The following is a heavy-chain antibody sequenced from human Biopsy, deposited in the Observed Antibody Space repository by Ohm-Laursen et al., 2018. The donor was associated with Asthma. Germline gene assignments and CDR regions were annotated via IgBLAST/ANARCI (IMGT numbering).Heavy chain of an antibody. Sequence: GASVKVSCKVSGYTFISYAIHWVRQAPGQRLEWMGWINAGNGNTKYSQKFQGRVSITRDTSASTAYMELTSLRSEDTAAYYCARTYYDFLTGQVKDAFGIWGQGTMVTVSS. CDR2: INAGNGNT. V-gene: IGHV1-3*01. D-gene: IGHD3-9*01. CDR3: ARTYYDFLTGQVKDAFGI. CDR1: GYTFISYA. J-gene: IGHJ3*02.